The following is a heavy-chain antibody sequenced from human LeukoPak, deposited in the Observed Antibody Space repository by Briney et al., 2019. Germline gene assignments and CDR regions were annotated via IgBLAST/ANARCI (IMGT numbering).Heavy chain of an antibody. J-gene: IGHJ4*02. CDR3: ARAPGGYSGRYHFYYFDY. D-gene: IGHD6-19*01. CDR1: GCTFSSYA. CDR2: IIPIFGTA. Sequence: SLKVSCKASGCTFSSYAISWVRQAPGQGLEWMGGIIPIFGTANYAQKFQGRVTITADESTSTAYMELSSLRSEDTAVYYCARAPGGYSGRYHFYYFDYWGQGTLVTVSS. V-gene: IGHV1-69*01.